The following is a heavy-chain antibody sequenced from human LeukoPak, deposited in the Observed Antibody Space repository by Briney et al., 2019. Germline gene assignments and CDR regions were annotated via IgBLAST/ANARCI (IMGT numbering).Heavy chain of an antibody. J-gene: IGHJ5*02. V-gene: IGHV3-53*01. CDR2: INNFVMT. CDR1: GFSVSGAF. Sequence: GGSLRLSCAASGFSVSGAFMSWVRQAPGKGLEWVSVINNFVMTLYTDPVKGRFTISRDNSRNTLYLQMNGLRAEDTAVYYCARSRGHGDFWFDPWGQGTLVTVSS. D-gene: IGHD4-17*01. CDR3: ARSRGHGDFWFDP.